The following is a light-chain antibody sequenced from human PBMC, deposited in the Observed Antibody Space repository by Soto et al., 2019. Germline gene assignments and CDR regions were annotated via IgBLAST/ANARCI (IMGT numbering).Light chain of an antibody. CDR3: SSYTTSTTLEV. CDR2: DVT. V-gene: IGLV2-14*03. J-gene: IGLJ1*01. CDR1: SSEVGGYNY. Sequence: QSVLTQPASLSGSPGQSITISCTGTSSEVGGYNYVSWYQQHPGKAPKVMIYDVTNRPSGVSNRFSGSKSGDTASLTISGLQVEDEADYYCSSYTTSTTLEVFGTGTKVTVL.